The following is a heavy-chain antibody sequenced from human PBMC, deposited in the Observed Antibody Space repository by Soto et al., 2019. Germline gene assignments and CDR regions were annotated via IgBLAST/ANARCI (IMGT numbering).Heavy chain of an antibody. V-gene: IGHV3-66*01. CDR2: IQRGGST. J-gene: IGHJ6*03. D-gene: IGHD2-15*01. CDR1: GFTVTSKY. Sequence: DVQLVESGGGLVQPGGSLTLSCAGSGFTVTSKYMSWVRQAPGKGLEWVSLIQRGGSTFYADSVKGRFSISRDNSKNTEYLQMNSLRAEVTAVYYWARDDVHCSGGRCSGVPMDVWGKGTKVTVSS. CDR3: ARDDVHCSGGRCSGVPMDV.